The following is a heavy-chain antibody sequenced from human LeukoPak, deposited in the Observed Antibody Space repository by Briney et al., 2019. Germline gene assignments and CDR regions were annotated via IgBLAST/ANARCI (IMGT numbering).Heavy chain of an antibody. CDR3: ARDISSGSRDLGY. J-gene: IGHJ4*02. Sequence: GGSLRLSCAASGFTFSSYSMNWVRQAPGKGLEWVSSISSSSSYIYYADSAKGRFTISGDNAKNSLYLQMNSLRAEDTAVYYCARDISSGSRDLGYWGQGTLVTVSS. D-gene: IGHD6-19*01. V-gene: IGHV3-21*01. CDR2: ISSSSSYI. CDR1: GFTFSSYS.